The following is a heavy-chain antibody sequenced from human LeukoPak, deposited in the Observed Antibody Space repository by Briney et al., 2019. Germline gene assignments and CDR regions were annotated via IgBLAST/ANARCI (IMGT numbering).Heavy chain of an antibody. V-gene: IGHV3-23*01. Sequence: GGSLRLSCAASGFTFSSYGMSWVRQAPGKGLEWLSAISGSGGSTYYADSVKGRFTISRDNSKNTLYLQMNSLRAEDTAVYYCAKAAYYYGSGSLDYWGQGTLVTVSS. CDR3: AKAAYYYGSGSLDY. CDR1: GFTFSSYG. J-gene: IGHJ4*02. D-gene: IGHD3-10*01. CDR2: ISGSGGST.